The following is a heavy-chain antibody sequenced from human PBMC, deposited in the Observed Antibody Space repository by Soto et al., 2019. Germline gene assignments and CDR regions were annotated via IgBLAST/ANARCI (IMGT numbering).Heavy chain of an antibody. CDR1: GGSISSYY. CDR3: ARVSGHYGDFLLNY. CDR2: IYYSGST. J-gene: IGHJ4*02. D-gene: IGHD4-17*01. Sequence: SETLSLTCTVSGGSISSYYWSWIRQPPGKGLEWIGYIYYSGSTNYNPSLKSRVTISVDTSKNQFSLKLSSVTAADTAVYYCARVSGHYGDFLLNYWGQGTLVTVS. V-gene: IGHV4-59*01.